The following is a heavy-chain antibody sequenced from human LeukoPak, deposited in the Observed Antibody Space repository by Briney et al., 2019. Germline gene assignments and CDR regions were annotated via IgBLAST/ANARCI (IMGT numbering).Heavy chain of an antibody. CDR2: ISSSSSTI. V-gene: IGHV3-11*04. J-gene: IGHJ4*02. D-gene: IGHD1-26*01. CDR1: GXTFSDYY. Sequence: GGSLRLSCAASGXTFSDYYMSWIRQAPGKGLEWVSYISSSSSTIYYADSVKGRFTISRDNAKNSLYLQMNSLRDEDTAVYYCARYRGSYSASDYWGQGTLVTVSS. CDR3: ARYRGSYSASDY.